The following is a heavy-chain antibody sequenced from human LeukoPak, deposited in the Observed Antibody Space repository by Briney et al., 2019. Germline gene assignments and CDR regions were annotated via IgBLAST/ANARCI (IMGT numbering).Heavy chain of an antibody. J-gene: IGHJ4*02. CDR2: ISPYNDNT. CDR3: AREPSGLLFDY. Sequence: ASVKVSCKASGYTFTKFGLSWVRQAPGQEFEWMGWISPYNDNTNYAKKFQGRVTLTTDTSTSTAYMELRGLTSDDTAVYYCAREPSGLLFDYWGLGTLVTVSS. V-gene: IGHV1-18*01. CDR1: GYTFTKFG. D-gene: IGHD6-25*01.